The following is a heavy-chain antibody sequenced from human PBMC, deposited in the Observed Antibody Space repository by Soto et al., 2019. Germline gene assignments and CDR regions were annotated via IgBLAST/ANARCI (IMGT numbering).Heavy chain of an antibody. J-gene: IGHJ4*02. D-gene: IGHD6-19*01. V-gene: IGHV3-11*01. CDR3: ARDIAVAGKGLSVWDY. Sequence: GGSLRLSCAASGFTFSDYYMSWIRQAPGKGLEWVSYISSSGSTIYYADSVKGRFTISRDNAKNSLYLQMNSLRAEDTAVYYCARDIAVAGKGLSVWDYWGQGTLVTVSS. CDR1: GFTFSDYY. CDR2: ISSSGSTI.